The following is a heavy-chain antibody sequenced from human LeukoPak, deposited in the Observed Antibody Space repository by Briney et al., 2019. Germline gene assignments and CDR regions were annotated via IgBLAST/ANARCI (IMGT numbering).Heavy chain of an antibody. Sequence: PGGSLRLSCAASGFTFSSNFMSWVRQAPGKGLEWVSVIYSGGRTDYADSVKGRFTISRDNSRNMLYLQMNSLRPEDTAVYYCARENGRGVISPYLDYWGQGTLVTVSS. CDR2: IYSGGRT. D-gene: IGHD3-10*01. J-gene: IGHJ4*02. CDR3: ARENGRGVISPYLDY. CDR1: GFTFSSNF. V-gene: IGHV3-66*01.